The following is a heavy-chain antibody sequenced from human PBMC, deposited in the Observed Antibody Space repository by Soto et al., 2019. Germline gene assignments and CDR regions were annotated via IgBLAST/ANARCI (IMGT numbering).Heavy chain of an antibody. D-gene: IGHD2-15*01. V-gene: IGHV3-9*01. CDR1: GFTFDDYG. Sequence: EVQLVESGGGFVQPGRSLRLSCAASGFTFDDYGMHWVRQAPGKGLEWVSGISWNSGVIAYADSVKGRFTISRDNAKNSLYLQMNSLRAEDTALYYCAKDIGVVPATRYFDYWGQGTLVTVSS. CDR3: AKDIGVVPATRYFDY. J-gene: IGHJ4*02. CDR2: ISWNSGVI.